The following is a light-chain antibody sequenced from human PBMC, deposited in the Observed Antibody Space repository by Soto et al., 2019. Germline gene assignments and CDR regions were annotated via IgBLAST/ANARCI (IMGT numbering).Light chain of an antibody. V-gene: IGLV2-18*02. CDR1: SSDVGGYNR. Sequence: QSGLTQPPPVSGAPGRSVAISCTGTSSDVGGYNRVSWYQQAPGKAPKLLIYDVSNRPSGGSTRFSGSKSGNTASLTISGLQAEDEADYYCTSYASGSAYVFGPGTKVTVL. CDR2: DVS. CDR3: TSYASGSAYV. J-gene: IGLJ1*01.